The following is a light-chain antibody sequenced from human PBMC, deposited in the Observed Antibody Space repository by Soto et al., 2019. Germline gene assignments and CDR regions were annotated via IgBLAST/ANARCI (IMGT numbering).Light chain of an antibody. CDR2: DVS. CDR1: SSDVGSYNF. V-gene: IGLV2-11*01. CDR3: CSYAGSRYYV. J-gene: IGLJ1*01. Sequence: QSALTQPRSVSGSPGQSVTISCTGTSSDVGSYNFVSWYQQHPGKAPKLMIYDVSKRPSGVPNRSSGSKSGNTASLTISGLQAEDEADYYCCSYAGSRYYVFGTGTKVTVL.